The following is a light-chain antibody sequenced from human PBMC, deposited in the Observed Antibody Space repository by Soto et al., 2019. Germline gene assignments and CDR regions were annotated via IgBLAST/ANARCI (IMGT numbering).Light chain of an antibody. CDR2: EVS. J-gene: IGLJ2*01. Sequence: QSALTQPPSASGSPGQSVTISCTGTSSDVGGDNYVSWFQQHPGKVPKLLIYEVSKRPSGVPDRFSGSKSGNTASLTVSGLQAEDEADYYCISDVGSNNVVFGGGTKLIVL. CDR1: SSDVGGDNY. V-gene: IGLV2-8*01. CDR3: ISDVGSNNVV.